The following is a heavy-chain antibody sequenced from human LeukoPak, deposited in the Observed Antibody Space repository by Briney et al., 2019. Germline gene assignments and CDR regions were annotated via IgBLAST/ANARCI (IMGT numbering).Heavy chain of an antibody. CDR2: INPDGSGT. V-gene: IGHV3-7*01. CDR3: ARLFGGVTTFDY. D-gene: IGHD4-17*01. CDR1: GFSFSPFW. Sequence: GGSLRLSCAASGFSFSPFWMSWVRQGPGKGLDWVASINPDGSGTSYVDSVKGRFTISRDNAQNSLYLQMNSLSAEDTAVYYCARLFGGVTTFDYWGQGTLVTVSS. J-gene: IGHJ4*02.